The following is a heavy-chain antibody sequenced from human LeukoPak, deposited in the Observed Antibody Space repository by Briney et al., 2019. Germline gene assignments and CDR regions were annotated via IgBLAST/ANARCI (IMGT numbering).Heavy chain of an antibody. D-gene: IGHD6-19*01. V-gene: IGHV4-39*07. CDR2: IYYSGST. CDR3: ARVKRTVAVIDY. CDR1: GGSISSSSYY. J-gene: IGHJ4*02. Sequence: SETLSLTCTVSGGSISSSSYYWGWIRQPPGKGLEWIGSIYYSGSTYYNPSLKSRVTISVDTSKNQFSLKLSSVTAADTAVYYCARVKRTVAVIDYWGQGTLVTVSS.